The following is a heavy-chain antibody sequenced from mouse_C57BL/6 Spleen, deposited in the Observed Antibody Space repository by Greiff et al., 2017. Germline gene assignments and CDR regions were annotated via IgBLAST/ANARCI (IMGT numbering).Heavy chain of an antibody. J-gene: IGHJ4*01. CDR3: ARWGVIYGSSSDMDF. D-gene: IGHD1-1*01. Sequence: QVQLQQPGAELVKPGASVKLSCKASGYTFTSYWMHWVKQRPGQGLEWIGMIHPNSGSTNYNEKFKSKATLTVDKSSSTAYMQLSSLTSEYSAVXYCARWGVIYGSSSDMDFWGPGTTVTVSS. V-gene: IGHV1-64*01. CDR1: GYTFTSYW. CDR2: IHPNSGST.